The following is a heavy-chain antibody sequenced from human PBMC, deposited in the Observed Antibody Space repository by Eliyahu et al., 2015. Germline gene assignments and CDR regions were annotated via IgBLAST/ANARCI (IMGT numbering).Heavy chain of an antibody. CDR1: GXXFSSYA. D-gene: IGHD5-18*01. V-gene: IGHV3-23*01. CDR3: AKERNSYGYVLGPVDY. J-gene: IGHJ4*02. Sequence: EVQLLESGGGLVQPGGSLRLSCAASGXXFSSYAMSWVRQXPGKGLEWVSAISGSGGSTYYXDSVKGRFTISRDNSKNTLYLQMNSLRAEDTAVYYCAKERNSYGYVLGPVDYWGQGTLVTVSS. CDR2: ISGSGGST.